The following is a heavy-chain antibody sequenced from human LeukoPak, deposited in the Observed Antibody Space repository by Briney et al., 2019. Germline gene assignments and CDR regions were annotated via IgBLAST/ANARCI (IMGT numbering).Heavy chain of an antibody. V-gene: IGHV1-18*04. CDR3: ARAGVRSSTSCYADLYYYYYGMDV. Sequence: ASVKVSCKASGYTFTSYGISWVRQAPGQGLEWMGWISAYNGNTNYAQKLQGRVTMTTDTSTSTAYMELRSLRSDDTAVYYCARAGVRSSTSCYADLYYYYYGMDVWGKGTTVTVSS. J-gene: IGHJ6*04. CDR1: GYTFTSYG. CDR2: ISAYNGNT. D-gene: IGHD2-2*01.